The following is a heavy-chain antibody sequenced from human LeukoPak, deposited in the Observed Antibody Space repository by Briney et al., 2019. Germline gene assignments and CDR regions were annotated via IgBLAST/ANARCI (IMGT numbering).Heavy chain of an antibody. CDR1: GGSISSYY. V-gene: IGHV4-59*01. CDR3: ARVIRAPADYFDY. CDR2: IYYTGST. Sequence: SETLSLTCTVSGGSISSYYWSWIRQPPGKGLEWIGYIYYTGSTNYNPSLKSRVTMSADTSKNQFSLKLSSVTAADTAVYYCARVIRAPADYFDYWGQGALVTVSS. D-gene: IGHD2-2*01. J-gene: IGHJ4*02.